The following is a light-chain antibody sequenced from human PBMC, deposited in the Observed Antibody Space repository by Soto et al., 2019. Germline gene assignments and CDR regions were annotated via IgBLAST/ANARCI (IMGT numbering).Light chain of an antibody. Sequence: DIQMTQSPSTLSASVGDRVTITCLASQSISNWLAWYQQKPGKAPKLLIYDVSRLESGVPSRLSGSGSGTEFTLTISSLQPDDFATYYGQQYNSYPWTFGQGTKVEIK. J-gene: IGKJ1*01. CDR2: DVS. V-gene: IGKV1-5*01. CDR3: QQYNSYPWT. CDR1: QSISNW.